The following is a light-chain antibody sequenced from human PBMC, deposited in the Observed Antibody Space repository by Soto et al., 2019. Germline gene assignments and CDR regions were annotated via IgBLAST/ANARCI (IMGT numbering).Light chain of an antibody. J-gene: IGLJ1*01. CDR2: DVS. Sequence: QSVLTQPASVSGSPGQSITISCTGTSSDVGGYNYVSWYQQHQGKAPKLMIYDVSSRPSGVSDRFSGSKSGNTASLNISGLQAEDEADYYCSSYTSSSTYVFGTGTKLTVL. CDR3: SSYTSSSTYV. CDR1: SSDVGGYNY. V-gene: IGLV2-14*01.